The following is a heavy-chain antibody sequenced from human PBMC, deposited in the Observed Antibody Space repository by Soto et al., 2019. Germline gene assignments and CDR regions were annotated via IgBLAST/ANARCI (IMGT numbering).Heavy chain of an antibody. CDR2: IYPGDSDT. D-gene: IGHD2-8*01. CDR3: ARHGGYCTNGVCYARRYYYGMDV. J-gene: IGHJ6*02. Sequence: GESLKISCKGSGYSFTSYWIGWVRQVPGKGLEWMGIIYPGDSDTRYSPSFQGQVTISADKSISTAYLQWSSLKASDTAMYYCARHGGYCTNGVCYARRYYYGMDVWGQGTTVTVSS. CDR1: GYSFTSYW. V-gene: IGHV5-51*01.